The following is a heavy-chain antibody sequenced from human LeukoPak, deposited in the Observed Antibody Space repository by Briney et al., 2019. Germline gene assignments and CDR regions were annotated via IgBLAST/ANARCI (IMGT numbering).Heavy chain of an antibody. D-gene: IGHD7-27*01. CDR1: GFTFDDYA. J-gene: IGHJ4*02. V-gene: IGHV3-9*01. Sequence: GGSLRLSCAASGFTFDDYAMHWVRQAPGKGLEWVSGISWNSGSIGYADSVKGRFTISRDNAKNSLYLQMNSLRAEDTALYYCAEDRQLGISHYFDYWGQGTLVTVSS. CDR3: AEDRQLGISHYFDY. CDR2: ISWNSGSI.